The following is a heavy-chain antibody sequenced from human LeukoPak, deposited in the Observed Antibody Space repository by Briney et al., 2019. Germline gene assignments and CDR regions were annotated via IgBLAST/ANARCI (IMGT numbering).Heavy chain of an antibody. J-gene: IGHJ4*02. CDR1: GLTIDTYC. V-gene: IGHV3-33*01. CDR3: AAVFAEGYIDY. Sequence: GASLRLSCKASGLTIDTYCLHWVRQAQGKDLEQVAVIWYDGVKKYYADAVMGRFTISRDTSKNTLYLQMNSLRGEDTAVYYCAAVFAEGYIDYWGQETLVTVSS. CDR2: IWYDGVKK. D-gene: IGHD6-19*01.